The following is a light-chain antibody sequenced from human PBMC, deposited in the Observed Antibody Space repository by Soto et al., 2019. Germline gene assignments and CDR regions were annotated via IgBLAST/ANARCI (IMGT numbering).Light chain of an antibody. CDR2: AAS. V-gene: IGKV1-39*01. CDR3: QQYNSYPLT. Sequence: DIQMTESPSSLPASVGDRVTITCRASQSISSYLNWYQQKPGKAPKLLIYAASSLQSGVPSRFSGSGSGTEVTLTISSLQPDAFATYYCQQYNSYPLTFGGGTKVDI. CDR1: QSISSY. J-gene: IGKJ4*01.